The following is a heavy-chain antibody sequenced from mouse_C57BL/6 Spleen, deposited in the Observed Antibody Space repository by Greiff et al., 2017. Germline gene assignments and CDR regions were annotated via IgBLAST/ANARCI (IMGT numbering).Heavy chain of an antibody. J-gene: IGHJ1*03. CDR2: IHPNSGST. CDR3: ARGVVARDWYFDV. Sequence: QVQLQQPGAELVKPGASVKLSCKASGYTFTSYWMHWVKQRPGQGLEWIGMIHPNSGSTNYNEKFKSKATLTVDKSSSTAYMQLSSLTSEDSAVYDCARGVVARDWYFDVWGTGTTVTVSS. D-gene: IGHD1-1*01. V-gene: IGHV1-64*01. CDR1: GYTFTSYW.